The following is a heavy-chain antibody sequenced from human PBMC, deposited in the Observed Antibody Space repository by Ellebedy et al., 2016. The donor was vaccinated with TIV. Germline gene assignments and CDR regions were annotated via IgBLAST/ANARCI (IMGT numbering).Heavy chain of an antibody. CDR3: ARGEYNYASWRFDP. V-gene: IGHV4-4*07. J-gene: IGHJ5*02. Sequence: SETLSLTCSVSGDSISSYYWSWIRQPVGKGLEWIGRIYTSGNTHYNPSLKSRVTMSVDTSKNLISLKLRSVTAADTAVYYCARGEYNYASWRFDPWGQGTLVTVSS. CDR1: GDSISSYY. CDR2: IYTSGNT. D-gene: IGHD5-18*01.